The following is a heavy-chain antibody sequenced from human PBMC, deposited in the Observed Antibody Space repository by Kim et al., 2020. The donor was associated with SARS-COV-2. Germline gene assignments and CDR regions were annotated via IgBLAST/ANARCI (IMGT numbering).Heavy chain of an antibody. CDR3: ARGRYSSGLFDY. Sequence: TYARKFQGRCTWTRDTSTSTVYMELSRLRYEDTAVYYCARGRYSSGLFDYWGQGTLVSVSP. D-gene: IGHD6-19*01. V-gene: IGHV1-46*01. J-gene: IGHJ4*02.